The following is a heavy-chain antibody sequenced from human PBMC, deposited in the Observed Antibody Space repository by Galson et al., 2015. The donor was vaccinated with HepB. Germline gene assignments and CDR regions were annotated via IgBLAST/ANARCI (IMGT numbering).Heavy chain of an antibody. V-gene: IGHV3-30-3*01. CDR2: TSQDGSNT. CDR3: ARDPALFFNHYMDV. J-gene: IGHJ6*03. D-gene: IGHD2-21*01. Sequence: LRLSCATSGFSFSDYIMHWVRQGPGKGLEWVASTSQDGSNTNYADSVAGRFTISGDISKNTVYLEMHSLRVEDTAVYYCARDPALFFNHYMDVWGKGTTVTVSS. CDR1: GFSFSDYI.